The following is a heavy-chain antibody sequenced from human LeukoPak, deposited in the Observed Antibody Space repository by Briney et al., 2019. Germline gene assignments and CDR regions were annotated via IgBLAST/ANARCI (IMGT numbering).Heavy chain of an antibody. J-gene: IGHJ4*02. CDR1: GFTFGSYG. CDR3: AKDQGKRQQLTSDY. D-gene: IGHD6-13*01. CDR2: ISYDGSNK. V-gene: IGHV3-30*18. Sequence: PGGSLRLSCAASGFTFGSYGMHWVRQAPGKGLEWVAVISYDGSNKYYADSVKGRFTISRDNSKDTLYLQMNSLRAEDTAVYYCAKDQGKRQQLTSDYWGQGTLVTVSS.